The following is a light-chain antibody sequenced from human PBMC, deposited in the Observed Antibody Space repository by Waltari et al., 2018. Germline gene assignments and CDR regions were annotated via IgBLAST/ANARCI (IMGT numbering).Light chain of an antibody. CDR3: NSRDSSFNHWV. J-gene: IGLJ3*02. V-gene: IGLV3-19*01. Sequence: SSELTQDPAVSVPLGQTLRTPCQAASVRRHHATRYQQKPGQAPVLVSYGKDNRPSGIPDRFSGSRSGTTASLTITGAQSEDEADYYCNSRDSSFNHWVFGGGTKLTVL. CDR1: SVRRHH. CDR2: GKD.